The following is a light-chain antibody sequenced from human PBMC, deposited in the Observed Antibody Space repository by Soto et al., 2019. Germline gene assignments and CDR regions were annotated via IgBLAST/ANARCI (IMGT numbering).Light chain of an antibody. CDR1: NSEVGGYNY. CDR2: EVS. J-gene: IGLJ1*01. CDR3: SSYARTKGV. V-gene: IGLV2-8*01. Sequence: QSALTQPPSASGSPGQSVTISCTGTNSEVGGYNYVSCYQQHPGKAPKHMIYEVSKRPSGVPDRFPGSKSGNTASLTVSGLQAEDEFDYCCSSYARTKGVFGTGTKVT.